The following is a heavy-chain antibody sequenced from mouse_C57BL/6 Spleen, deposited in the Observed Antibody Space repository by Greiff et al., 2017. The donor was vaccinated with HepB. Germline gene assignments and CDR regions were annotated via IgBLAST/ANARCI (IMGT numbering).Heavy chain of an antibody. V-gene: IGHV1-18*01. CDR2: INPNNGGT. Sequence: EVKLMESGPELVKPGASVKIPCKASGYTFTDYNMDWVKQSHGKSLEWIGDINPNNGGTIYNQKFKGKATFTVDKSTSTAYMELRSLTSEDTAVYYCARPCHYYGSSYDYAMDYWGQGTSVTVSS. CDR3: ARPCHYYGSSYDYAMDY. D-gene: IGHD1-1*01. J-gene: IGHJ4*01. CDR1: GYTFTDYN.